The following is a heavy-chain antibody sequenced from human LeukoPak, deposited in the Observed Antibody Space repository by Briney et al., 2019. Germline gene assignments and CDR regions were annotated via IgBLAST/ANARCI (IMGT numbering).Heavy chain of an antibody. D-gene: IGHD2-15*01. J-gene: IGHJ4*02. CDR3: AKSVVVITFRFDD. CDR2: INAGGGKK. CDR1: GFTFNSDV. V-gene: IGHV3-23*01. Sequence: HTGGSLRLSCAASGFTFNSDVMSWVRQAPGKGLEWVSAINAGGGKKYYADYVQGRFHISRDNSKNLVYLQMNRLRAEDTAVYYCAKSVVVITFRFDDWGEGALLPVFS.